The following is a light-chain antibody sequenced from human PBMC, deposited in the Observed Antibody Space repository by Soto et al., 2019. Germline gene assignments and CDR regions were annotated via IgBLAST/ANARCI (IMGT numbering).Light chain of an antibody. Sequence: QSALTQPSSVSVSPGQSVTISCTGTSSDIGGYNYVSWYQQNPGKAPKLMIYDVTNRPSGVPDRFSGSKSGNTASLTISGLQAEDDADYYCCSYAASFVYVFGIGTKLTV. CDR3: CSYAASFVYV. J-gene: IGLJ1*01. V-gene: IGLV2-11*01. CDR2: DVT. CDR1: SSDIGGYNY.